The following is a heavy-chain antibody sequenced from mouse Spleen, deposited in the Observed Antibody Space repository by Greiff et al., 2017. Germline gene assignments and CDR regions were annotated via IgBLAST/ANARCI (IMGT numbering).Heavy chain of an antibody. CDR1: GYTFTSYW. CDR2: IDPSDSET. D-gene: IGHD1-1*01. Sequence: VQLQQSGAELVRPGSSVKLSCKASGYTFTSYWMHWVKQRPIQGLEWIGNIDPSDSETHYNQKFKDKATLTVDKSSSTAYMQLSSLTSEDSAVYYCARNYYDGSYFFDYWGQGTTLTVSS. V-gene: IGHV1-52*01. CDR3: ARNYYDGSYFFDY. J-gene: IGHJ2*01.